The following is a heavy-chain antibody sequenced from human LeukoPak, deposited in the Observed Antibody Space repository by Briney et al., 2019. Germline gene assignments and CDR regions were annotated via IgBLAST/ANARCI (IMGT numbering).Heavy chain of an antibody. CDR1: GFTFSSYA. V-gene: IGHV3-23*01. CDR3: ARRHPSRHGDRRDAFDI. D-gene: IGHD4-17*01. CDR2: ISGSGGST. J-gene: IGHJ3*02. Sequence: PGGSLRLSCAASGFTFSSYAMSWVRQAPGKGLEWVSAISGSGGSTYHADSVKGRFTISRDNSKNTLYLQMNSLRAEDTAVYYCARRHPSRHGDRRDAFDIWGQGTMVTVSS.